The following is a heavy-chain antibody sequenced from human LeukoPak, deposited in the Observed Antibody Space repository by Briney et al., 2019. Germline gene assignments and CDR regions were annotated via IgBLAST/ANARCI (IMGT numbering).Heavy chain of an antibody. CDR1: GFTFSSYA. J-gene: IGHJ4*02. CDR2: ISGSGGST. CDR3: AKDGGYDILTGYYPSTYFDY. D-gene: IGHD3-9*01. V-gene: IGHV3-23*01. Sequence: PGGSLRLSCAASGFTFSSYAMSWVRQAPGKGLEWVSAISGSGGSTYYADSVKGRFTISRDNSKNTLYLQMNSLRAEDTAVYYCAKDGGYDILTGYYPSTYFDYWGQGTLVTVSS.